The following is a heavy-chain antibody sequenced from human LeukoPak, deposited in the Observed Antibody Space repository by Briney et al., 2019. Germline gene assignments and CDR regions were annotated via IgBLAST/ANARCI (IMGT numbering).Heavy chain of an antibody. CDR3: ARDKSGYLDY. V-gene: IGHV1-69*13. D-gene: IGHD3-22*01. Sequence: RASVKVSCKASGGTFSSYAISWVRQAPGQGLEWMGGIIPIFGTANYAQKFQGRVTITADESTSTAYMELRSLRSDDTAVYYCARDKSGYLDYWGQGTLVTVSS. J-gene: IGHJ4*02. CDR1: GGTFSSYA. CDR2: IIPIFGTA.